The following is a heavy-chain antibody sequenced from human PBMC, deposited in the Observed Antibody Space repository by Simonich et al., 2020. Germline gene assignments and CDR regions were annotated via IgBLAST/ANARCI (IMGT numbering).Heavy chain of an antibody. J-gene: IGHJ5*02. D-gene: IGHD2-2*01. V-gene: IGHV1-8*03. Sequence: QVQLVQSGAEVKKPGASVKVSCKASGYTFTSYDINWVRQATGKGIEWGGLMNPNSGNTVYAQKFQGRVTITRNTSISTAYMELSSLRSEDTAVYYCARARYCSSTSCYNWFDPWGQGTLVTVSS. CDR3: ARARYCSSTSCYNWFDP. CDR1: GYTFTSYD. CDR2: MNPNSGNT.